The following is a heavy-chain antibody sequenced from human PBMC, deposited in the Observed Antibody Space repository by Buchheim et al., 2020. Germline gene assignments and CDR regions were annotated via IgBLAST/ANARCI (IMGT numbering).Heavy chain of an antibody. Sequence: QVQLQESGPGLVKPSGTLSLTCAVSGGSISSSNWWSWVRQPPGKGLEWIGEIYHSGSTNYNPSLKSTIPLSVDKYKNQFLLKLSSVTAADTAVYYCARDRGRPPYYYDSSGENAFDIWGQGT. D-gene: IGHD3-22*01. CDR3: ARDRGRPPYYYDSSGENAFDI. J-gene: IGHJ3*02. CDR1: GGSISSSNW. V-gene: IGHV4-4*02. CDR2: IYHSGST.